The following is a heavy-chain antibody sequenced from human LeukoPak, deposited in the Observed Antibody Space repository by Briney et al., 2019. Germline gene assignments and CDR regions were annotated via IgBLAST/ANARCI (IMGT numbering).Heavy chain of an antibody. V-gene: IGHV4-39*07. J-gene: IGHJ4*02. D-gene: IGHD3-9*01. Sequence: SETLSLTCTVSGGSISSSSYYWGWIRQPPGKGLEWIGSIYYSGSTYYNPSLKSRVTISVDTSKNQFSLKLSSVTAADTAVYYCARQRGDYDILTGSIYFDYWGQGTLVTVSS. CDR2: IYYSGST. CDR3: ARQRGDYDILTGSIYFDY. CDR1: GGSISSSSYY.